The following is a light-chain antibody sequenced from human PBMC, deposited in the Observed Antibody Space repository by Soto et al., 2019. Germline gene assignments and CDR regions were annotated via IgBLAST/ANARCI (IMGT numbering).Light chain of an antibody. V-gene: IGKV3-20*01. CDR3: QQYGSSPPIT. CDR1: QSVSSSY. Sequence: EIVLTQSPGTLSLSPGERATLSCRASQSVSSSYLAWYQQKPGQAPRLLIYGASSRATGIPDRFSGSGSGTDFTLTISRLEPEDFAVYYCQQYGSSPPITFGQVTRLELK. CDR2: GAS. J-gene: IGKJ5*01.